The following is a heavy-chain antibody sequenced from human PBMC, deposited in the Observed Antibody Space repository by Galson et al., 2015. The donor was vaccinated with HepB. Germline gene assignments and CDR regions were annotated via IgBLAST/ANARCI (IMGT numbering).Heavy chain of an antibody. V-gene: IGHV4-39*01. CDR1: GGSISSSSYY. J-gene: IGHJ5*02. CDR2: IYYSGST. CDR3: ARHSLNWFDP. Sequence: ETLSLTCTVSGGSISSSSYYWGWIRQPPGKGLGWIGSIYYSGSTYYNPSLKSRVTISVDTSKNQFSLKLSSVTAADTTVYYCARHSLNWFDPWGQGTLVTVSS.